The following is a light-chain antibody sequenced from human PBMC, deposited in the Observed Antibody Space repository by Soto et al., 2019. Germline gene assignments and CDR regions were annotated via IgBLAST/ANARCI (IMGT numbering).Light chain of an antibody. CDR1: SSDVGAYNY. CDR3: CSYAGTYTYV. CDR2: DVI. Sequence: QSALTQPRSVSGSPGQSVTISCTGTSSDVGAYNYVSWYQQEPGKAPKLMIYDVIKRPSGVPDRFSGSKADNAASLTISGRLAEDEADYYCCSYAGTYTYVFGTGTKVTVL. J-gene: IGLJ1*01. V-gene: IGLV2-11*01.